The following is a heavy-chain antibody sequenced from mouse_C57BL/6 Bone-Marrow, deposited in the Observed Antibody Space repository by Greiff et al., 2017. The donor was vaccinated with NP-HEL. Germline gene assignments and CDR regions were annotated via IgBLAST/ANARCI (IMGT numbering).Heavy chain of an antibody. V-gene: IGHV1-69*01. J-gene: IGHJ4*01. D-gene: IGHD2-4*01. CDR2: IDPSDSYT. CDR3: AREGLRHYYAMDY. CDR1: GYTFTSYW. Sequence: QVQLQQPGAELVMPGASVKLSCKASGYTFTSYWMHWVKQRPGQGLEWIGEIDPSDSYTNYNQKFKGKSTLTVDKSSSTAYMQLSSLTSEDSAVYYCAREGLRHYYAMDYWGQGTSVTVSS.